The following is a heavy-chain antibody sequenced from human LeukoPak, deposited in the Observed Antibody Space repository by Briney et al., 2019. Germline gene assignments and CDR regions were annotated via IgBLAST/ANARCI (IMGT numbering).Heavy chain of an antibody. CDR2: ISSSGASK. CDR3: ARGGRYSSSWYRSWFDP. J-gene: IGHJ5*02. V-gene: IGHV3-23*01. Sequence: TGGSLRLSCAASGFTFGSYAMGWVRRAPEKGLEWVSAISSSGASKYYADSVKGRFTISRDNSKNTLYLQMNSLRAEDTAVYYCARGGRYSSSWYRSWFDPWGQGTLVTVSS. D-gene: IGHD6-13*01. CDR1: GFTFGSYA.